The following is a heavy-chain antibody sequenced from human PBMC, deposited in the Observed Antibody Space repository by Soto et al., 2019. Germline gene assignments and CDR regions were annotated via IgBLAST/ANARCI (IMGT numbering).Heavy chain of an antibody. V-gene: IGHV1-69*13. CDR3: ARGGAYYDSSGPQRIFDY. Sequence: SVKVSCKASGGTFSSYAISWVRQAPGQGLEWMGGIIPIFGTANYAQKFQGRVTITADESTSTAYMELSRLRSDDTAVYYCARGGAYYDSSGPQRIFDYWGQGTLVTVSS. CDR1: GGTFSSYA. J-gene: IGHJ4*02. D-gene: IGHD3-22*01. CDR2: IIPIFGTA.